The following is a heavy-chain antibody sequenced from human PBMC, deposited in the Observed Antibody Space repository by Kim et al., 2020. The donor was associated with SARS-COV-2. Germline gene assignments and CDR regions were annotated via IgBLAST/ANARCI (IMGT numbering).Heavy chain of an antibody. CDR2: NT. CDR3: ARDRDASLDY. Sequence: NTNSAQKLQGRVTMTTDTSTSTAYMELRSLRSDDTAVYYCARDRDASLDYWGQGTLVTVSS. D-gene: IGHD3-10*01. V-gene: IGHV1-18*01. J-gene: IGHJ4*02.